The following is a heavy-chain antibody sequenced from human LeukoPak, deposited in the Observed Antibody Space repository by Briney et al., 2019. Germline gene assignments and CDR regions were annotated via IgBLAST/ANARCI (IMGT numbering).Heavy chain of an antibody. V-gene: IGHV4-59*01. CDR3: ARVSSSSWIFDS. CDR2: IYYSGNT. CDR1: GGPISSYY. J-gene: IGHJ4*02. Sequence: KPSETLSLTCTVSGGPISSYYWSWMRQPPRKGLEWIGYIYYSGNTNYNPSLKSRVTISVDTSKNQCSLKVSSVTAADTAVYYCARVSSSSWIFDSWGQGTLVTVAS. D-gene: IGHD6-13*01.